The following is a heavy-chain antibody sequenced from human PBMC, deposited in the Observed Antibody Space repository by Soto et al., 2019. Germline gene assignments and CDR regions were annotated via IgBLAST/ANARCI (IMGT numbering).Heavy chain of an antibody. V-gene: IGHV3-30*18. CDR2: ISYDGSNK. CDR1: GFTFSSYG. J-gene: IGHJ3*02. Sequence: PGGSLRLSCAASGFTFSSYGMHWVRQAPGKGLEWVAVISYDGSNKYYADSVKGRFTISRDNSKNTLYLQMNSLRAEDTAVYYCAKDWEDSSGRDAFDIWGQGTMVTVSS. CDR3: AKDWEDSSGRDAFDI. D-gene: IGHD3-22*01.